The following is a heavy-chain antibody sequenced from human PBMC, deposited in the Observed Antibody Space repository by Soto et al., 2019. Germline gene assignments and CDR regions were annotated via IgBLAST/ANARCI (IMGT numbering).Heavy chain of an antibody. CDR1: GGSISSSSYY. CDR3: ARHLGYGYYLEGFDP. J-gene: IGHJ5*02. Sequence: QLQLQESGPGLVKPSETLSLTCTVSGGSISSSSYYWGWIRQPPGKGLEWIGSIYYSGSTYYNPSLKRRVTISVDTSKNQFSLKLSSVTAADTAVYYCARHLGYGYYLEGFDPWGQGTLVTVSS. CDR2: IYYSGST. V-gene: IGHV4-39*01. D-gene: IGHD4-17*01.